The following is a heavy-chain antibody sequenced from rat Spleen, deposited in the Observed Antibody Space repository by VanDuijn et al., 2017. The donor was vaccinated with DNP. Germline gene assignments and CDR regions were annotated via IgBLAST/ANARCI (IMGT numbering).Heavy chain of an antibody. D-gene: IGHD2-1*01. CDR3: IRDTAY. J-gene: IGHJ3*01. CDR2: ISNSGGST. CDR1: GFTFSDYH. V-gene: IGHV5-7*01. Sequence: EVQLVESGGGLVQPGRSLKLSCAASGFTFSDYHMAWVRQAPKKGLEWVASISNSGGSTYYRDSVKGRFTISRDNGKSTLYLQMDSLRSEDTATYYCIRDTAYWGQGTLVTVSS.